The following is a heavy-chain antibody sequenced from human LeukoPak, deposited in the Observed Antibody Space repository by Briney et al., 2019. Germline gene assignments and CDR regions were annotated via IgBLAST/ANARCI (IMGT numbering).Heavy chain of an antibody. CDR1: GFTFTSYW. V-gene: IGHV3-7*03. D-gene: IGHD5-18*01. Sequence: GGSLRLSCAASGFTFTSYWMTWVRQAPGKGLEWVANIKEDGSEKFYVGSVRGRFTISRDNARNSVSLQMNSLRDDDTAVYSCARDVDTNSWGQGTLVTVSS. CDR2: IKEDGSEK. J-gene: IGHJ4*02. CDR3: ARDVDTNS.